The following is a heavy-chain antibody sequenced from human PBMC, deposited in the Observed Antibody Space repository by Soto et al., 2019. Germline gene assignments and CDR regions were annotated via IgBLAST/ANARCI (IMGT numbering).Heavy chain of an antibody. Sequence: GSLRLSCAASGFTVSSKYISWVRQAPGKGLQWVSVIYTDGSTYYVHSVKGRFTISRDNSKNTVYLQMNSLRAEDTAVYYCATVGYYESSGKDYWGQGTLVTVSS. V-gene: IGHV3-66*01. D-gene: IGHD3-22*01. J-gene: IGHJ4*02. CDR3: ATVGYYESSGKDY. CDR2: IYTDGST. CDR1: GFTVSSKY.